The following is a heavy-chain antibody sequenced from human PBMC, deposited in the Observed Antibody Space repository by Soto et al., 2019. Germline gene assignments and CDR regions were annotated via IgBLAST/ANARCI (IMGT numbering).Heavy chain of an antibody. Sequence: QVQLVQSGAEVKKPGASVKVSCKASGYTFTSYGISWVRQAPGQGLEWMGWISAYNGNTNYAQKLQGRATMTTDTSTSTAYMELRSLRSDDTAVYYCARESQGYCSGGSCFIYYYYYGMDVWGQGTTVTVSS. V-gene: IGHV1-18*01. D-gene: IGHD2-15*01. CDR1: GYTFTSYG. CDR3: ARESQGYCSGGSCFIYYYYYGMDV. CDR2: ISAYNGNT. J-gene: IGHJ6*02.